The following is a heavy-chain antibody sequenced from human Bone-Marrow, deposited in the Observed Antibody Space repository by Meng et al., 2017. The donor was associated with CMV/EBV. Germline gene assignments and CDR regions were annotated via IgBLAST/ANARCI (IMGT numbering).Heavy chain of an antibody. CDR2: ISSSGSTI. CDR1: GFTFSSYE. D-gene: IGHD6-6*01. V-gene: IGHV3-48*03. Sequence: GEYLKISCAASGFTFSSYEMNWVRQAPGKGLEWVSYISSSGSTIYYADSVKGRFTISRDNAKNSLYLQMNSLRAEDTAVYYCARVKLAALGKGMDVWGQGTTVTVSS. J-gene: IGHJ6*02. CDR3: ARVKLAALGKGMDV.